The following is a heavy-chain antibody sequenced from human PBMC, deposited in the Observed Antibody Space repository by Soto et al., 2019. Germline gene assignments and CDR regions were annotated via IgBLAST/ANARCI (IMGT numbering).Heavy chain of an antibody. V-gene: IGHV4-59*08. J-gene: IGHJ3*02. CDR2: IYYSGST. Sequence: SETLSLTCTVSGGSISSYYWSWIRQPPGKGLECIGYIYYSGSTNYNPSLKSRVTISVDTSKNQFSLKLSSVTAADTAVYYCARPRREWLRFDAFDIWGQGTMVTVSS. CDR3: ARPRREWLRFDAFDI. CDR1: GGSISSYY. D-gene: IGHD5-12*01.